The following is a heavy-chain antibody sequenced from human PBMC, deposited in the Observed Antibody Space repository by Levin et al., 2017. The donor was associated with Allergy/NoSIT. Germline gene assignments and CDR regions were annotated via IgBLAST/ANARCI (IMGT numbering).Heavy chain of an antibody. CDR1: GDTFTNYG. CDR3: ALNGGRNYFYGMDV. V-gene: IGHV1-18*04. J-gene: IGHJ6*02. Sequence: PVASVKVSCKASGDTFTNYGVSWVRQAPGQGLEWMGWISAHNGNTKYSEKVQDRVTMTTDTSTSTAYMELRSLRSDDTAVYYCALNGGRNYFYGMDVWGQGTTVTVSS. D-gene: IGHD1-26*01. CDR2: ISAHNGNT.